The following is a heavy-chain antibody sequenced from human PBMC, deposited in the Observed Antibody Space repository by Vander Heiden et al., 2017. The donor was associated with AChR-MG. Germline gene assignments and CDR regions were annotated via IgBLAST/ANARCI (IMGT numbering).Heavy chain of an antibody. CDR1: GFPFSSSA. V-gene: IGHV3-23*01. CDR3: AKDPGIAAAGMVDYYMDV. D-gene: IGHD6-13*01. Sequence: EVQLLESGGGLVQPGGSLRLSCAASGFPFSSSAMDWVRQAPGKGLEWVSAIRGSGGSTYYADSVKGRFTISRDNSKNTLYMQMNTLRAEDTAVYYCAKDPGIAAAGMVDYYMDVWGKGTTVTVSS. CDR2: IRGSGGST. J-gene: IGHJ6*03.